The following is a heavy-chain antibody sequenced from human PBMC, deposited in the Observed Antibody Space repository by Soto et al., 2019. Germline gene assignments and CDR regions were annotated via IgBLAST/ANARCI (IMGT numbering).Heavy chain of an antibody. CDR2: TYYRSKWYN. V-gene: IGHV6-1*01. CDR1: GDSVSSNSAA. Sequence: SQTLSLTWAISGDSVSSNSAAWNWIRQSPSRGLEWLGRTYYRSKWYNDYAVSVKSRITINPDTSKNQFSPQLNSVTPEDTAVYFCARTLRSSAENWLAPRGQGTXVTVSS. D-gene: IGHD2-2*01. J-gene: IGHJ5*02. CDR3: ARTLRSSAENWLAP.